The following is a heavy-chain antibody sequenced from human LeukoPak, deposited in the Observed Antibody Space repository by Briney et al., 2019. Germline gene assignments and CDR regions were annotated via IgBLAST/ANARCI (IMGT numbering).Heavy chain of an antibody. Sequence: SETLSLTCTVSGGSIDTYYWNWIRQPPGKGLEWIGYVFHTGSTNYNPSLKSRVTISVDTSKNQFSLKLSSVTAADTAVYYCARGPTHYVWGSYRYSYFDYWGQGTLVTVSS. V-gene: IGHV4-59*12. J-gene: IGHJ4*02. CDR1: GGSIDTYY. CDR3: ARGPTHYVWGSYRYSYFDY. D-gene: IGHD3-16*02. CDR2: VFHTGST.